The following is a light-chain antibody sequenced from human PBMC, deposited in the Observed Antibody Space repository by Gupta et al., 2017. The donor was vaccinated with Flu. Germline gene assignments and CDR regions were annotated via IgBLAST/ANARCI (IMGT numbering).Light chain of an antibody. V-gene: IGKV2-30*02. CDR3: MQGTAWPYA. J-gene: IGKJ2*01. CDR1: QSLVHRNGNTY. Sequence: ISCRSSQSLVHRNGNTYLHWFQQRPGQSPRRLIYKVSNRDSGVPDRFSGSGSGTDFTLKIIRVEADDVGVYYCMQGTAWPYAFGQGTKLEI. CDR2: KVS.